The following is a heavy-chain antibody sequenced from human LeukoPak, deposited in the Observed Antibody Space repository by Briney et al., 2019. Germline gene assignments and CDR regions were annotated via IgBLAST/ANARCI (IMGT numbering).Heavy chain of an antibody. CDR2: IYHSGST. CDR1: GGSISSGGYY. D-gene: IGHD1/OR15-1a*01. J-gene: IGHJ4*02. V-gene: IGHV4-30-2*01. CDR3: ARGSPTTLAYFDY. Sequence: PSGTLSLTCTVSGGSISSGGYYWSWIRQPPGKGLEWIGYIYHSGSTYYNPSLKSRVTISVDRSKNQFSLKLSSVTAADTAVYYCARGSPTTLAYFDYWGQGTLVTVSS.